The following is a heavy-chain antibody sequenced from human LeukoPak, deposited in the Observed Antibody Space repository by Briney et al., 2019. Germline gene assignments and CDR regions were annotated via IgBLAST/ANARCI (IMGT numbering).Heavy chain of an antibody. D-gene: IGHD1-26*01. J-gene: IGHJ5*02. Sequence: GGSLRLSCAASGFTFDGYGMSWVRQGPGKGLEWVSGINWNGGNTGYADSVKGRFTIFRDNAKNSLYLEMDSLRVEDTALYYCARTSDGNWFDPWGQGTLVTVSS. CDR3: ARTSDGNWFDP. CDR2: INWNGGNT. CDR1: GFTFDGYG. V-gene: IGHV3-20*04.